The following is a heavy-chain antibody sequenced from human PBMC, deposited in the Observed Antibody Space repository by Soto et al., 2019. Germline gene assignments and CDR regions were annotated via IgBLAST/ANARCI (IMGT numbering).Heavy chain of an antibody. CDR3: ARPRDSSSYGMDV. J-gene: IGHJ6*02. V-gene: IGHV5-51*01. Sequence: GESRKISCKGSVYSFTSYWIGWVRQMPGKGLEWMGIIYPGDSDTRYSPSFQGQVTISADKSISTAYLQWSSLKASDTAMYYCARPRDSSSYGMDVWGQGTTVTVPS. CDR1: VYSFTSYW. D-gene: IGHD6-6*01. CDR2: IYPGDSDT.